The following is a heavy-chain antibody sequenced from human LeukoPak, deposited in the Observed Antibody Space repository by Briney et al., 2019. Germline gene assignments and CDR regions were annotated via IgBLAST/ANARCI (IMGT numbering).Heavy chain of an antibody. V-gene: IGHV1-18*01. D-gene: IGHD1-14*01. CDR1: GYTFTKYA. J-gene: IGHJ4*02. Sequence: ASVKVSCKAYGYTFTKYAISWVRQAPGQGLEWVGWISGYNGIAKYEQKFQGRVTMTTDTSTSTAYMEVGSLTSGDTAVYYCARGHPAVNRHFDLLGQGTLVTVSS. CDR3: ARGHPAVNRHFDL. CDR2: ISGYNGIA.